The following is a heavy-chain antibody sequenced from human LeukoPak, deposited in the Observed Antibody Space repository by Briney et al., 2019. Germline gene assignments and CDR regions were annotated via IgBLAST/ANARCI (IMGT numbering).Heavy chain of an antibody. CDR2: IIPIFGTA. CDR1: GGTFSSYA. CDR3: ASEDGGNSFGY. Sequence: SVKVSCKASGGTFSSYAISWVRQAPGQGLEWMGGIIPIFGTANYAQKFQGRVTITADKSTSTAFMELSSLRSDDTAMYYCASEDGGNSFGYWGQGTLVTVSS. J-gene: IGHJ4*02. D-gene: IGHD4-23*01. V-gene: IGHV1-69*06.